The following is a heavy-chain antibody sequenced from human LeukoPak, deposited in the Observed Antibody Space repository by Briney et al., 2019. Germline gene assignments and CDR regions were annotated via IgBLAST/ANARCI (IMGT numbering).Heavy chain of an antibody. CDR1: GYSISSGYY. Sequence: SETLSLTCTVSGYSISSGYYWGWIRQPPGKGLEWIGSTYHSGSTYYNPSLKSRVTISVDTSKNQFSLKLSSVTAADTAVYYCARSRGYSYGTTFLDYWGQGTLVTVSS. V-gene: IGHV4-38-2*02. CDR2: TYHSGST. D-gene: IGHD5-18*01. CDR3: ARSRGYSYGTTFLDY. J-gene: IGHJ4*02.